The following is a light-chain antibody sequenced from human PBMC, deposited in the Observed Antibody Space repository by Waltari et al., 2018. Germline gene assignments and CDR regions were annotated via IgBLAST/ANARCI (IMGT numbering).Light chain of an antibody. CDR2: AAS. CDR1: QSISIY. CDR3: QQSNIMGT. Sequence: DIQMTQSPSSLSASVGDTVTIVCRASQSISIYLNWYQQKPGKPPKLLIFAASSLQSGVPSRFRGSGSGTEFTLTITSLQPEDFATYFCQQSNIMGTFGPGTTVDIK. J-gene: IGKJ3*01. V-gene: IGKV1-39*01.